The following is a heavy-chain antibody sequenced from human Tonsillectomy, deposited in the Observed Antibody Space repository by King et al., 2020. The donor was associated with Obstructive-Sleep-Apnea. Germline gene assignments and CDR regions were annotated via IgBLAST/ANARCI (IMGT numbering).Heavy chain of an antibody. V-gene: IGHV3-74*01. J-gene: IGHJ6*02. CDR1: GFTFSSYW. CDR2: INSDGSTT. Sequence: VQLVESGGGLVQPGGSLRLSCAASGFTFSSYWMHWVRQAPGKGLVWVSRINSDGSTTTYADSVKGRFPISRDNAKNTLHLQMSSLRAEDTAVYFCARDRECRSTICFFGMDVWGQGTTVTVSS. CDR3: ARDRECRSTICFFGMDV. D-gene: IGHD2-2*01.